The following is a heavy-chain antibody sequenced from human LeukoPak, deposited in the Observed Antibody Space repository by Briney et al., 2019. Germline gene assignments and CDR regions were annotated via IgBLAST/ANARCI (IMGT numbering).Heavy chain of an antibody. CDR3: ARGLTSGWFFEY. J-gene: IGHJ4*02. CDR2: ISGSPGST. CDR1: GFTFSTYG. D-gene: IGHD6-19*01. Sequence: GGSLRLSCTASGFTFSTYGMSWVRQAPGKGLEWVSAISGSPGSTYYADSVKGRLTISRDNSKNTLYLQVNSLRAEDTAVYYCARGLTSGWFFEYWGQGTLVTVSS. V-gene: IGHV3-23*01.